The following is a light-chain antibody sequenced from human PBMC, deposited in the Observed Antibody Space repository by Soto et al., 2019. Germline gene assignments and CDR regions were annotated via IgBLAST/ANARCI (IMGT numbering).Light chain of an antibody. CDR1: SSDVGSYNL. V-gene: IGLV2-23*01. CDR3: CSYAGSSTFV. J-gene: IGLJ1*01. CDR2: EGS. Sequence: QSALTQPASVSGSPGQSITISCTGTSSDVGSYNLVSWYQQHPGEAPKLMIYEGSKRPSGVSNRFSGSKSGNTASLTISGLQAEDEADYYCCSYAGSSTFVFGTGTKV.